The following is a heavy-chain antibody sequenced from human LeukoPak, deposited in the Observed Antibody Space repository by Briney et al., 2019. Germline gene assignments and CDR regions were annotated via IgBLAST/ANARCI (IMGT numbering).Heavy chain of an antibody. V-gene: IGHV3-33*01. CDR1: GFTFSSYG. CDR2: IWYDGSNK. CDR3: ARAGPPYYDFWSGYYGNWFDP. J-gene: IGHJ5*02. Sequence: GGSLRLSCAASGFTFSSYGMHWVRQAPGKGLEWVAVIWYDGSNKYYADSVKGRFTISRDNSKNTLYLQMNSLRAEDTAVYYCARAGPPYYDFWSGYYGNWFDPWGQGTLVTVSS. D-gene: IGHD3-3*01.